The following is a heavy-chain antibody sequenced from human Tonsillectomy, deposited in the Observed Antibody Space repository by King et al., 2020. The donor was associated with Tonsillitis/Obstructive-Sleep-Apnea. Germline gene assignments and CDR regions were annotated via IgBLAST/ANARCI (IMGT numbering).Heavy chain of an antibody. D-gene: IGHD6-6*01. CDR2: INHSGST. CDR3: ARGRRGSSSSAAAFDI. V-gene: IGHV4-34*01. CDR1: GGSFSGYY. J-gene: IGHJ3*02. Sequence: VQLQQWGAGLLKPSETLSLTCAVYGGSFSGYYWSWIRQPPGKGLEWIGEINHSGSTNYNPSLKSRVTISVDTSKNQFSLKLSSVTAADTAVYYCARGRRGSSSSAAAFDIWGQGTMVTVSS.